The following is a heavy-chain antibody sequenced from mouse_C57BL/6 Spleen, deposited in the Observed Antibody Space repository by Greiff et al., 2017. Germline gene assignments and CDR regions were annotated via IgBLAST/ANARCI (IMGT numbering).Heavy chain of an antibody. J-gene: IGHJ1*03. CDR1: GYTFTDYY. V-gene: IGHV1-26*01. CDR3: ARGGSSYSWYFDV. Sequence: VQLQQSGPELVKPGASVKISCTASGYTFTDYYMNWVKQSHGKSLEWIGDINPNNGGTSYNQKFKGKATLTVDKSSSTAYMELRSLTSEDSAVYDCARGGSSYSWYFDVWGTGTTVTVSA. D-gene: IGHD1-1*01. CDR2: INPNNGGT.